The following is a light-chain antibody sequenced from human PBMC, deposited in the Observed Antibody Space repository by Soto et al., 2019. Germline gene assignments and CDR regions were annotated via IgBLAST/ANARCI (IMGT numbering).Light chain of an antibody. J-gene: IGKJ4*01. CDR3: QQRSNWLT. V-gene: IGKV3-11*01. CDR2: DAS. CDR1: QSVSSY. Sequence: EIVLTQSPATLSLSPGERATLSCRASQSVSSYLAWYQQKPGQAPRLLIYDASNRATGIPARFSGSGSGTDFTLTSSRLAPEDFAVYYCQQRSNWLTFGGGTKVEIK.